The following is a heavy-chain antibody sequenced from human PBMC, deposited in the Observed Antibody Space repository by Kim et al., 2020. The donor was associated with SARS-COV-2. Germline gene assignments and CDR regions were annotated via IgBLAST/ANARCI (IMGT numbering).Heavy chain of an antibody. Sequence: GGSLRLSCAASGFTVSSNYMSWVRQAPGKGLEWVSVIYSGGSTYYVDSVKGRFTISRHNSKNTLYLQMNSLRAEDTAVYYCASLVYYYDSSGYHRFDYWGQGTLVTVSS. J-gene: IGHJ4*02. V-gene: IGHV3-53*04. CDR2: IYSGGST. CDR3: ASLVYYYDSSGYHRFDY. D-gene: IGHD3-22*01. CDR1: GFTVSSNY.